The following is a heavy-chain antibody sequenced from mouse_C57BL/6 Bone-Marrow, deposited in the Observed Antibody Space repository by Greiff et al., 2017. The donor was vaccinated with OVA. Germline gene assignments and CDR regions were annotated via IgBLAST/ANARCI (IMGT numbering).Heavy chain of an antibody. CDR2: INPNNGGT. V-gene: IGHV1-18*01. D-gene: IGHD2-5*01. Sequence: VQLQQSGPELVKPGASVKIPCKASGYTFTDYNMDWVKQSHGKSLEWIGDINPNNGGTIYNQKFKGKATLTVDKSSSTAYMELRSLTSEDTAVYYCARKGPYYSNYIAYWGQGTLVTVSA. CDR3: ARKGPYYSNYIAY. J-gene: IGHJ3*01. CDR1: GYTFTDYN.